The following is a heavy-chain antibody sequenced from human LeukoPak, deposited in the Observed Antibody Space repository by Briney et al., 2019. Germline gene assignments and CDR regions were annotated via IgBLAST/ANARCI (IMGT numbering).Heavy chain of an antibody. CDR2: INPSGNST. D-gene: IGHD6-19*01. CDR3: ARDFILAVAGPGY. CDR1: GYTFSTYY. J-gene: IGHJ4*02. Sequence: ASVKVSCKASGYTFSTYYMHWVRQAPGQGLEWMGIINPSGNSTNYAQKFQGRVTMTRDMSTSTVYMELSSLRSEDTAIYYCARDFILAVAGPGYWGQGTLVTVSS. V-gene: IGHV1-46*01.